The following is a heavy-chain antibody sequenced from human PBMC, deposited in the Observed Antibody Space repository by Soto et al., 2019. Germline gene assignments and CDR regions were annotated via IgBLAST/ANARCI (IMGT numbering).Heavy chain of an antibody. CDR3: ARNGVGDIVTGQTDY. Sequence: EVQLVQSGAEVKKPGESLKISCKVSGYSFTNNWIGGVRQMPGKGLEWRGIIYPGDSDTRYSPSFQGQVTISADKSISTAYLQWSSMKAADTDMYYCARNGVGDIVTGQTDYWGQGTLVTVSS. D-gene: IGHD3-9*01. V-gene: IGHV5-51*03. CDR1: GYSFTNNW. J-gene: IGHJ4*02. CDR2: IYPGDSDT.